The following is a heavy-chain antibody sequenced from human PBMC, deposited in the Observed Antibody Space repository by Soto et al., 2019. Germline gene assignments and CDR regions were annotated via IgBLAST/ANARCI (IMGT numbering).Heavy chain of an antibody. D-gene: IGHD2-2*01. Sequence: GGSLRLSCTVSGFTFSNAWMTWVRQAPGKGLEWVGRIKSKTDDGTTDYAAPVKGRFTISRDDSRNTLYLQMNSLKTEDTAAYYCTTDSSSWAYYYYYGMDVWGQGTTVTVSS. CDR2: IKSKTDDGTT. CDR3: TTDSSSWAYYYYYGMDV. J-gene: IGHJ6*02. V-gene: IGHV3-15*01. CDR1: GFTFSNAW.